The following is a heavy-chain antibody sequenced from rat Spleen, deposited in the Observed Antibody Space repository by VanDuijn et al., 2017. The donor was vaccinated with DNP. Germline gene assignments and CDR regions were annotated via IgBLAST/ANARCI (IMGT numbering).Heavy chain of an antibody. V-gene: IGHV3-1*01. CDR2: INYSGST. CDR3: ARWYNYFDY. Sequence: EVQLQESGPGLVKPSQSLSLTCSVTGYSIPSNYWGWIRQFPGNKMEYIGHINYSGSTSYNPSLKSLISITRDTSKNQFFLQLNSVTTEDTATYYCARWYNYFDYWGQGVMVTVSS. J-gene: IGHJ2*01. D-gene: IGHD1-5*01. CDR1: GYSIPSNY.